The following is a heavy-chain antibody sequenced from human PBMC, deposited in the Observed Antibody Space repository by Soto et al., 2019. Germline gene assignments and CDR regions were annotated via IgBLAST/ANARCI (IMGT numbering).Heavy chain of an antibody. Sequence: EVQLVETGGGLIQPGGSLRLSCLASGFSVTTNYIIWVRQPPGKGLEWVSTTFTGGSTHYADSVKGRFSISRDNSKNTVYLQMNNLRVEDTAVYYCAKKPPSSIQGWAFGMDVWGQVTKVSVSS. D-gene: IGHD1-26*01. V-gene: IGHV3-53*02. CDR1: GFSVTTNY. J-gene: IGHJ6*02. CDR3: AKKPPSSIQGWAFGMDV. CDR2: TFTGGST.